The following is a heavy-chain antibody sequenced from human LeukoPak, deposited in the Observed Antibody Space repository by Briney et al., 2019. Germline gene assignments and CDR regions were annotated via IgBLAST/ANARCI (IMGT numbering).Heavy chain of an antibody. D-gene: IGHD1-1*01. V-gene: IGHV1-69*05. CDR3: ASLRTGTNNWFDP. Sequence: GASVRVSCKASGGTFSSYAISWVRQAPGQGLEWMGGIIPIFGTANYAQKFQGRVTITTDESTSTAYMELSSLRSEDTAVYYCASLRTGTNNWFDPWAREPWSPSPQ. J-gene: IGHJ5*02. CDR1: GGTFSSYA. CDR2: IIPIFGTA.